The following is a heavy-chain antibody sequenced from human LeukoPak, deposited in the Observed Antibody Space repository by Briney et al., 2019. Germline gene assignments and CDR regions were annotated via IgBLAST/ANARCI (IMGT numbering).Heavy chain of an antibody. D-gene: IGHD3-16*01. CDR1: GFTFSSYS. J-gene: IGHJ4*02. CDR2: ISSSSSTI. CDR3: AREGLRLGELN. Sequence: GGSLRLSCAASGFTFSSYSMNWVRQAPGKGLEWVSYISSSSSTIYYAGSVKGRFTISRDNAKNSLYLQMNSLRAEDTAVYYCAREGLRLGELNWGQGTLVTVSS. V-gene: IGHV3-48*04.